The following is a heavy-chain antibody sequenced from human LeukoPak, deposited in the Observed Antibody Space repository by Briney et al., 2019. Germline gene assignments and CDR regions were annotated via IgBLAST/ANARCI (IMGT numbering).Heavy chain of an antibody. D-gene: IGHD2-15*01. J-gene: IGHJ4*02. Sequence: GGSLRLSCTASGFTFGDYAMSWVRQAPGKGLEWVGFIRSKAYGGTTEYAASVKGRFTISRDDSKSIAYLQMNSLKTEDTAVYYCTRAAYCSGGSCPYYFDYWGQGTLVTVSS. CDR2: IRSKAYGGTT. CDR1: GFTFGDYA. CDR3: TRAAYCSGGSCPYYFDY. V-gene: IGHV3-49*04.